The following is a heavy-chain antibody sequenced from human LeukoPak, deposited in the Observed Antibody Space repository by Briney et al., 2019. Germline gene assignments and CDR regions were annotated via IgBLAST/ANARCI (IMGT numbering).Heavy chain of an antibody. Sequence: PGGSLRLSCVGSGFTFSDAWMSWVRQAPGKGLEWVGRIKSKSDGGTIDYAAPVKGRYTISRDDSRNTLYLQMNSLKTEDTAVYYCTTRRQDGWWGQGTLVTVS. CDR2: IKSKSDGGTI. V-gene: IGHV3-15*01. D-gene: IGHD2-15*01. CDR1: GFTFSDAW. CDR3: TTRRQDGW. J-gene: IGHJ4*02.